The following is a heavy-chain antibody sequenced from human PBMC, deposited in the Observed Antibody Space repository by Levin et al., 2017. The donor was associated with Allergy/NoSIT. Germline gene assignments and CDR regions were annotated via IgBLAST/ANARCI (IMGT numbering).Heavy chain of an antibody. D-gene: IGHD3-16*02. Sequence: GASVKVSCKASGGSFSSNTINWVRQAPGQGLEWMGRIVPVLGRATVAQKFQDKIVLTADTSTTTAYMELSSRTFEDTAVYYCARSGNGRYFFDYWGQGTPVTVSA. CDR3: ARSGNGRYFFDY. CDR1: GGSFSSNT. J-gene: IGHJ4*02. CDR2: IVPVLGRA. V-gene: IGHV1-69*02.